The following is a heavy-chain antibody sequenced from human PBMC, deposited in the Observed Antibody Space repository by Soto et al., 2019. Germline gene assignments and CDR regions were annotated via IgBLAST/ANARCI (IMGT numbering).Heavy chain of an antibody. CDR3: AREADLTGTEFDP. CDR1: GYTFTGYY. CDR2: INPNSGGT. J-gene: IGHJ5*02. V-gene: IGHV1-2*04. D-gene: IGHD1-7*01. Sequence: GASVKVSCKASGYTFTGYYMHWVRQAPGQGLEWMGWINPNSGGTNYAQKFQGWVTMTRDTSISTAYMELSRLRSDDTAVYYCAREADLTGTEFDPWGQGTLVTVSS.